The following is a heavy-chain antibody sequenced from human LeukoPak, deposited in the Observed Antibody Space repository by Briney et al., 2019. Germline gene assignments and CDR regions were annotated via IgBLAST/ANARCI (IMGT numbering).Heavy chain of an antibody. Sequence: SETLSLTCTVSGGSISSGGYYWSWIRQHPGKGLEWIGYIYYSGSTYYNPSLKSRVTISVDTSKNQFSLKLSSVTAADTAVYYCARGVVPAAISSWFDPWGQGTLVTVSS. CDR2: IYYSGST. CDR1: GGSISSGGYY. CDR3: ARGVVPAAISSWFDP. V-gene: IGHV4-31*03. J-gene: IGHJ5*02. D-gene: IGHD2-2*02.